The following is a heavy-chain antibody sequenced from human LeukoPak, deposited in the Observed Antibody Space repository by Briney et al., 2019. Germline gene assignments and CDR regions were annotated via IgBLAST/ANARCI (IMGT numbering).Heavy chain of an antibody. CDR1: GYTLTELS. D-gene: IGHD3-22*01. CDR2: FDPEDGET. CDR3: ATDSGYYDSSGYSDY. J-gene: IGHJ4*02. Sequence: GASVNVSCKVSGYTLTELSMHWVRQAPGKGLEWMGGFDPEDGETIYAQKFQGRVTMTEDTSTDTAYMELSSLRSEDTAVYYCATDSGYYDSSGYSDYWGQGTLVTVSS. V-gene: IGHV1-24*01.